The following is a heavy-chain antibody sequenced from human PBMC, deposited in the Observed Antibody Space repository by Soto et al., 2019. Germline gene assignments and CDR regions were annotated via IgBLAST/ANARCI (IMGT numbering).Heavy chain of an antibody. CDR2: INHSGST. CDR1: GGSFSGYY. D-gene: IGHD2-15*01. V-gene: IGHV4-34*01. J-gene: IGHJ4*02. CDR3: ARGRSMLLRGPDY. Sequence: PSETLSLTCAVYGGSFSGYYWSWIRQPPGKWLEWIGEINHSGSTNYNPSLKSRVTISVDTSKNQFSLKLSSVTAADTAVYYCARGRSMLLRGPDYWGQVXLVTV.